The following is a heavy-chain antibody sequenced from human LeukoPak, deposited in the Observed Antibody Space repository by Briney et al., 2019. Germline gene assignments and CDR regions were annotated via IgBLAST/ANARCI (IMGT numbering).Heavy chain of an antibody. CDR3: ARGLPTGWFDH. CDR1: GGSISSGGYY. D-gene: IGHD2-8*02. V-gene: IGHV4-31*03. CDR2: IYYSGST. J-gene: IGHJ5*02. Sequence: SQTLSLTCTVSGGSISSGGYYWSWIRQHPGKGLEWIGYIYYSGSTYYNPSRKSRVTILVDTSKNQFSLKLSSVTAADTAVYYCARGLPTGWFDHRGQGTLVTVSS.